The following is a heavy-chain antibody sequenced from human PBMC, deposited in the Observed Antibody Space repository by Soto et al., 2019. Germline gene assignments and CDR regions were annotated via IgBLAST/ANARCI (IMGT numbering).Heavy chain of an antibody. CDR2: ISGSGGST. CDR1: GFTFSSYA. Sequence: GGSLRLSCAASGFTFSSYAMSWVRQAPRKGLERVSAISGSGGSTDYADSVKGRFTISRDNSKNTLYLQMNSLRAEDTAVYYCAKVIGYDTSGYAENWGQGTQVTVSS. CDR3: AKVIGYDTSGYAEN. D-gene: IGHD3-22*01. J-gene: IGHJ4*02. V-gene: IGHV3-23*01.